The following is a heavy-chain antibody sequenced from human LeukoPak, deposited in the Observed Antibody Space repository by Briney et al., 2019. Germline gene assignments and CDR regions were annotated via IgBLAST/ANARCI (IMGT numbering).Heavy chain of an antibody. CDR1: GYNLTSYW. D-gene: IGHD1-26*01. Sequence: RESLQISCKGSGYNLTSYWIGSVGQMAGKGLEWMGIIYPRASQTRYSPSVHGQVTISDDESISTAYLQWSSLKASDTAMYYCARPSIVGAENADYRMDVWGQGTTVSVSS. V-gene: IGHV5-51*01. CDR3: ARPSIVGAENADYRMDV. J-gene: IGHJ6*02. CDR2: IYPRASQT.